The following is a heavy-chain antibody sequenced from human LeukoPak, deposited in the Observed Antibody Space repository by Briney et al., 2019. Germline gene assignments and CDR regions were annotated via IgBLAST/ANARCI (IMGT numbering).Heavy chain of an antibody. J-gene: IGHJ3*02. CDR3: ARVSTSGSGNYLTRAFDI. CDR2: ISSDGSDK. V-gene: IGHV3-30*04. CDR1: GFTFSTYA. D-gene: IGHD3-10*01. Sequence: GGSLRLSCAASGFTFSTYAMHWVRQAPGKGLEWVTVISSDGSDKYYTDSVKGRFTISRDNSKNTLYLKMDSLRPEDTAVYYCARVSTSGSGNYLTRAFDIWGQGTMVTVSS.